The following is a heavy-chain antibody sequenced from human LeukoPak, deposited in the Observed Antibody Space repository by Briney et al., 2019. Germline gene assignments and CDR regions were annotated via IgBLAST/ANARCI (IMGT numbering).Heavy chain of an antibody. Sequence: ASVKVSCKASGYTFTGYYMHWVRQAPGQGLEWMGWINPNSGGTNYAQKFQGRVTMTRDTSISTAYMELSRLRSDDTAVYYCARVPIVRTAQYYMDVWGKGTTVTVSS. V-gene: IGHV1-2*02. J-gene: IGHJ6*03. CDR3: ARVPIVRTAQYYMDV. CDR2: INPNSGGT. D-gene: IGHD2-21*01. CDR1: GYTFTGYY.